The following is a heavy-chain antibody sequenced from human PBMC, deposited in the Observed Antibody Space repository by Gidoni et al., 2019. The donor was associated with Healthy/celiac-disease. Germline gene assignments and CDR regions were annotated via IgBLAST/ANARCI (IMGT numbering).Heavy chain of an antibody. Sequence: QVQLQESGPGLVKPSQTLSLTCTVSGGSISSGRYYWTWIRQPAGKGLEWIGRIHTSGSANYNPSLKSRVTIAVDTSKNQFSLKLSSVTAADTAVFYCAREQHSTSWKYYFDYWGQGTLVTVSS. V-gene: IGHV4-61*02. J-gene: IGHJ4*02. CDR1: GGSISSGRYY. D-gene: IGHD6-13*01. CDR2: IHTSGSA. CDR3: AREQHSTSWKYYFDY.